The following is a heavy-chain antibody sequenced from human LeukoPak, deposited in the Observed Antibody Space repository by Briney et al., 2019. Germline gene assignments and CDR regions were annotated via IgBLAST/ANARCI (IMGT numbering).Heavy chain of an antibody. CDR2: IYSGGYSGGGP. CDR3: ARSYGGYSGYFDY. J-gene: IGHJ4*02. D-gene: IGHD5-12*01. V-gene: IGHV3-66*01. Sequence: GGSLRLSCAVSGFIVSSNHMNWVRQAPGKGLEWVSVIYSGGYSGGGPFYADSVKGRFTTSSDSSKSTLYLQMNSLRAEDTAVYYCARSYGGYSGYFDYWGQGTLVTVSS. CDR1: GFIVSSNH.